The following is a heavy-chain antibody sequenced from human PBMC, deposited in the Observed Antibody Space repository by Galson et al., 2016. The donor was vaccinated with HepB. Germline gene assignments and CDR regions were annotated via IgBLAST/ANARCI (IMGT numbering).Heavy chain of an antibody. CDR3: ARFFDPFDD. Sequence: SVKVSCKASGYTFTDYDINWVRQAPGQGLEWMGWMSPSTGNTGYAQKFQGRVTMTSDTSINTAYMDLRGLRSDDTAVYYCARFFDPFDDWGQGTLVAVSS. CDR1: GYTFTDYD. D-gene: IGHD3-9*01. CDR2: MSPSTGNT. J-gene: IGHJ4*02. V-gene: IGHV1-8*01.